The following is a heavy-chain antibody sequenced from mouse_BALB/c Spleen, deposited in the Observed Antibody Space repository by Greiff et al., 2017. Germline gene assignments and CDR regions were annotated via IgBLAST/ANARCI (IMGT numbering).Heavy chain of an antibody. V-gene: IGHV2-2*02. D-gene: IGHD1-1*01. CDR1: GFSLTSYG. J-gene: IGHJ4*01. CDR2: IWSGGST. Sequence: VQLLQSGPGLVQPSQSLSITCTVSGFSLTSYGVHWVRQSPGKGLEWLGVIWSGGSTDYNAAFISRLSIIKDNSKSQVFFKMNSLQANDTAIYYCVRNSSTTVVADAMGYWGEGTTVTVSS. CDR3: VRNSSTTVVADAMGY.